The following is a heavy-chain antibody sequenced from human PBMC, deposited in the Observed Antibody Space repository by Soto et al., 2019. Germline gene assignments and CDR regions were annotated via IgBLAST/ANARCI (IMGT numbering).Heavy chain of an antibody. J-gene: IGHJ4*02. Sequence: GGSLRLSCAASGFTFSSYAMSWVRQAPGKGLQWVSSVSDSGGSTHYADSVKGRFTISRDNSKHTLYLLMNSLRAEDTAVYYCAKDTLAYNWNYFDFWGQGTLVTVSS. CDR2: VSDSGGST. D-gene: IGHD1-20*01. CDR3: AKDTLAYNWNYFDF. CDR1: GFTFSSYA. V-gene: IGHV3-23*01.